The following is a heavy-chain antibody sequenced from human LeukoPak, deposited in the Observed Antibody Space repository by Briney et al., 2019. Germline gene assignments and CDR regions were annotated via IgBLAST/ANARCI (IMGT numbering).Heavy chain of an antibody. D-gene: IGHD3-3*01. CDR1: GGSFSGYY. Sequence: PSETLSLTCAVYGGSFSGYYWSWIRQPPGKGLEWIGEINHSGSTNYNPSLKSRVTISVDTSKNQFSLKLSSVTAADTAVYYCARGWGDFWSGYHNADENWFDPWGQGTLVTVSS. CDR3: ARGWGDFWSGYHNADENWFDP. J-gene: IGHJ5*02. V-gene: IGHV4-34*01. CDR2: INHSGST.